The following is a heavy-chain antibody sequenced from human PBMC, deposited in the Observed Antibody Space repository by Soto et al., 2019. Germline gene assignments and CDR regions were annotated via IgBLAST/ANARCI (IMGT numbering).Heavy chain of an antibody. CDR2: FYYSEST. V-gene: IGHV4-39*01. CDR1: GGSIGSGPYS. J-gene: IGHJ6*02. CDR3: ARLGGYCSRTDCYGYYGLDV. Sequence: SETLSLTCTVSGGSIGSGPYSWGWIRQPPGEGLEWIGTFYYSESTYYNQSLESRVTISVDTSKNQFSLKVSSVTVADTAVYYCARLGGYCSRTDCYGYYGLDVWGQGTTVTDSS. D-gene: IGHD2-2*01.